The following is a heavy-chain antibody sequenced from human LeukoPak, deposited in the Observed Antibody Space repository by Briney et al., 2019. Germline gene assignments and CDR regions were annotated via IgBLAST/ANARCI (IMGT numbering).Heavy chain of an antibody. CDR1: GGSIFTTSYY. D-gene: IGHD6-19*01. J-gene: IGHJ4*02. Sequence: SETLSLTCTVAGGSIFTTSYYWDWIRQSPGKGLEWIGSIYCSGSAYHSPSLKSRPTVSVDTSKNQFSLRLTSVTAADTAVYYCARRVAVAGRNHFDDWGQGTLVTVSS. CDR3: ARRVAVAGRNHFDD. V-gene: IGHV4-39*01. CDR2: IYCSGSA.